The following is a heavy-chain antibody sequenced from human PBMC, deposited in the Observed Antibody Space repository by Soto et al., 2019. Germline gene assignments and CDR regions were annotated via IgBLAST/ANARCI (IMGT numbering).Heavy chain of an antibody. V-gene: IGHV3-23*01. D-gene: IGHD1-20*01. J-gene: IGHJ3*02. CDR2: ISGSGGST. CDR3: AKKGITGTTLDAFDI. Sequence: PGGSPRLSCAASGFTFSSYSMSWVRQAPGKGLEWVSAISGSGGSTYYADSVKGRFTISRDNSKNTLYLQMNSLRAEDTAVYYCAKKGITGTTLDAFDIWGQGTMVTVSS. CDR1: GFTFSSYS.